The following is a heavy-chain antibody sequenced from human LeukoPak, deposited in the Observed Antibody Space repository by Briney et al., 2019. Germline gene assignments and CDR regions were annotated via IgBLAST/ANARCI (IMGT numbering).Heavy chain of an antibody. Sequence: GGSLRLSCAASGFTFSSYSMNWVRQAPGKGLEWVSSISSSSSYIYYADSVKGRFTISRDNAKNSLYLQMNSLRAEDTAVYYWARVLYSGYGPDYYYMDVWGKGTTVTFSS. CDR2: ISSSSSYI. V-gene: IGHV3-21*01. CDR3: ARVLYSGYGPDYYYMDV. J-gene: IGHJ6*03. D-gene: IGHD5-12*01. CDR1: GFTFSSYS.